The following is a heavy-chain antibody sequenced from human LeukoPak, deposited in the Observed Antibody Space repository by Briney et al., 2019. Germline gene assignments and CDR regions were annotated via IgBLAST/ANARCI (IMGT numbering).Heavy chain of an antibody. CDR2: VSGSGGST. D-gene: IGHD5-12*01. V-gene: IGHV3-23*01. J-gene: IGHJ4*02. CDR1: GFTFSSSA. CDR3: AKDLDIVATITGN. Sequence: GGSLRLSCAASGFTFSSSAMSWVRQAPGKGLEWVSGVSGSGGSTYYADSVKGRSTISRDNSKNTLYLQMNSLRAEDTAVYYCAKDLDIVATITGNWGQGTLVTVSS.